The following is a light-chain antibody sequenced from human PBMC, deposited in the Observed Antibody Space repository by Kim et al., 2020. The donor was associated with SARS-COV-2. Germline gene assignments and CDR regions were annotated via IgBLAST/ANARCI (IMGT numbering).Light chain of an antibody. CDR1: QSVSSSY. CDR3: QQYGSSPI. Sequence: EIVLTQSPATLSLSPGERATLSCGASQSVSSSYLAWYQQKPGLAPRLLIYDASSRATGIPDRFSGGGSGTDFTLTISRLEPEDFAVYYQQQYGSSPIFGQGTRVEIK. V-gene: IGKV3D-20*01. CDR2: DAS. J-gene: IGKJ5*01.